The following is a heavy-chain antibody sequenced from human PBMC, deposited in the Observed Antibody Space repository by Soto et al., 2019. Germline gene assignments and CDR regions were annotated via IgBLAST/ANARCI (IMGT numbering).Heavy chain of an antibody. V-gene: IGHV4-39*01. CDR3: ARQDTMVRGVIKG. D-gene: IGHD3-10*01. CDR1: GGSISSSSYY. CDR2: IYYSGST. J-gene: IGHJ4*02. Sequence: QLQLQESGPGLVKPSETLSLTCTVSGGSISSSSYYWGWIRQPPGKGLEWIGSIYYSGSTYYNPSLKSRVTISVDTSKNQFSLKLSSVTAADTAVYYCARQDTMVRGVIKGWGQGTLVTVSS.